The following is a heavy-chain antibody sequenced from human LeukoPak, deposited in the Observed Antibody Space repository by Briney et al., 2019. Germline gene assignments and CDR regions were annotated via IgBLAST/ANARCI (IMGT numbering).Heavy chain of an antibody. Sequence: PGGSLRLSCAASGFTFDDYGMTWVRQAPGKGLEWVSSTTGSGDIIHYADSGKGRFTISRDNSKNTLFLQMNSLRAEDTAVYFCAKVTRSSTWDMFFDYWGQGTLVTVSS. D-gene: IGHD2-2*01. V-gene: IGHV3-23*01. CDR1: GFTFDDYG. CDR3: AKVTRSSTWDMFFDY. J-gene: IGHJ4*02. CDR2: TTGSGDII.